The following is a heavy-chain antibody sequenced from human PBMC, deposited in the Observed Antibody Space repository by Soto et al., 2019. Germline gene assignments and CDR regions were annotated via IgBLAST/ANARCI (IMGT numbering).Heavy chain of an antibody. D-gene: IGHD2-2*01. Sequence: QVQLVQSGAEVKKPGASVKVSCKASGYTFTSYGISWVRQAPGQGLEWMGWISAYNCNTNYAQKLQGRVTMHTDTATSTAYMELRSLRSDDTAVYYCARDLEVRDIVVVPAAMLRFDPWGQGTLVTVSS. CDR2: ISAYNCNT. V-gene: IGHV1-18*01. CDR3: ARDLEVRDIVVVPAAMLRFDP. CDR1: GYTFTSYG. J-gene: IGHJ5*02.